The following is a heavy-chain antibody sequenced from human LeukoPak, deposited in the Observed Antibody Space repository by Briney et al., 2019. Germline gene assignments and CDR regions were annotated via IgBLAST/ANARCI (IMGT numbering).Heavy chain of an antibody. V-gene: IGHV3-30*18. CDR3: AKDVPASWAPDY. J-gene: IGHJ4*02. CDR1: GFTFRDYF. CDR2: VSQDERTA. Sequence: PGGSLRLSCAASGFTFRDYFMHWVRQAPREGLGWVASVSQDERTALYAGSVEGRFTISRDNSKNTLYLQMNSLRGEDTAVYYCAKDVPASWAPDYWGQGTLVTVSS. D-gene: IGHD1-14*01.